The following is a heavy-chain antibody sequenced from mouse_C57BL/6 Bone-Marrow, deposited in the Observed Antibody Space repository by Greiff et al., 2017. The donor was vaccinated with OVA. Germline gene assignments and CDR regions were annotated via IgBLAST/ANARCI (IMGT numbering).Heavy chain of an antibody. CDR3: ARDGAMFISDGYIYAMDY. CDR1: GFTFSSYA. D-gene: IGHD2-3*01. Sequence: EVKLVESGGGLVKPGGSLKLSCAASGFTFSSYAMSWVRQTPEKRLEWVATISDGGSYTYYPDNVKGRFTISRDNAKNNLYLQMSHLKSEDTAMYYCARDGAMFISDGYIYAMDYWGQGTSVTVSS. CDR2: ISDGGSYT. V-gene: IGHV5-4*01. J-gene: IGHJ4*01.